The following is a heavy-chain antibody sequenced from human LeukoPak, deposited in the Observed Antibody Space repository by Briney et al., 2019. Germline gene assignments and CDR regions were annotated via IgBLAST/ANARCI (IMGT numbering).Heavy chain of an antibody. J-gene: IGHJ4*02. CDR2: IKQDGSEK. CDR3: ASDSRGAFDY. Sequence: GGSLRLSCAASGFTFSSYWMSWVRQAPGKGLEWVANIKQDGSEKYYVDSVKGRFTISRDNAKNPLHLQMNSLRAEDTAVYYCASDSRGAFDYWGQGTLVTVSS. CDR1: GFTFSSYW. D-gene: IGHD6-13*01. V-gene: IGHV3-7*01.